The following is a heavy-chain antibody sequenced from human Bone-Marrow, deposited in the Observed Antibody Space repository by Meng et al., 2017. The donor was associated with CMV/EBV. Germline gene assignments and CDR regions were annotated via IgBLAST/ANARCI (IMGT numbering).Heavy chain of an antibody. CDR1: GYTFNSYG. D-gene: IGHD5-12*01. CDR3: ASDRFLLARPTRDAFHI. Sequence: ASVKVSCKASGYTFNSYGISWVRQAPGHGLEWMGWIIGNNGDTKKAQKVQDRLTLTTDTSTRTAYMELRSLRSDDTAVYYCASDRFLLARPTRDAFHIWGQGTMVTVSS. V-gene: IGHV1-18*01. J-gene: IGHJ3*02. CDR2: IIGNNGDT.